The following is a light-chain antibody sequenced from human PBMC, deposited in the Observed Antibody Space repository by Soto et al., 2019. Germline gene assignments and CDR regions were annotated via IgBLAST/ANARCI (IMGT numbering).Light chain of an antibody. Sequence: QSVLTQPPSVSGAPGQRVTISCIGSSSNIGAGYDVHWYQQLPGTAPKLLISGNTNRPSGVPDRFSGSKSGTSASLAITGLQAEDEADYYCQSYDSSRSGWVFGGGTKLTVL. CDR2: GNT. J-gene: IGLJ3*02. CDR1: SSNIGAGYD. V-gene: IGLV1-40*01. CDR3: QSYDSSRSGWV.